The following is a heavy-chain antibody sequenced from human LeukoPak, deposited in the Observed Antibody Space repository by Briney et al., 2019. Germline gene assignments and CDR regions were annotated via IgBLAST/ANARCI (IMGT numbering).Heavy chain of an antibody. CDR3: ARDARVCTNGVCYGMDV. J-gene: IGHJ6*02. D-gene: IGHD2-8*01. V-gene: IGHV4-31*03. CDR2: INYSGST. CDR1: GGSISSGGYF. Sequence: SQTLSLTCTVSGGSISSGGYFWSWIRQHPGKGLEWIGYINYSGSTYYNASLKSRVTISVDTSKNQFSLKLSSVTAADTAVYYCARDARVCTNGVCYGMDVWGQGTTVTVSS.